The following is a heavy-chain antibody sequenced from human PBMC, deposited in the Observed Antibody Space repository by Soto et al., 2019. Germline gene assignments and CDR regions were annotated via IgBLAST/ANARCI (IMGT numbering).Heavy chain of an antibody. V-gene: IGHV5-51*01. CDR3: ARGYCSGGSCYSGGYYYYMDV. J-gene: IGHJ6*03. CDR2: IYPGDSDT. CDR1: GYSFTSYW. Sequence: GESLKISCKGSGYSFTSYWIGWVRQMPGKGLEWMGIIYPGDSDTRYSPSFQGQVTISADKSISTAYLQWSSLKASDTAMYYCARGYCSGGSCYSGGYYYYMDVWGKGTTVTVSS. D-gene: IGHD2-15*01.